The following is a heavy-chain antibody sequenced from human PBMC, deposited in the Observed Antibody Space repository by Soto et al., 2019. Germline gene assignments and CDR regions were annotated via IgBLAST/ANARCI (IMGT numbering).Heavy chain of an antibody. CDR3: ARMGMKYSSSWGNWFDP. CDR1: GYTFTGYY. J-gene: IGHJ5*02. D-gene: IGHD6-13*01. CDR2: INPNSGGT. Sequence: GASVKVSCKASGYTFTGYYVHCVRQAPGQVLEWMGWINPNSGGTNYAQKFQGRVTMTRDTSISTAYMELSRLRSDDTAVYYCARMGMKYSSSWGNWFDPWGQGTLVTVSS. V-gene: IGHV1-2*02.